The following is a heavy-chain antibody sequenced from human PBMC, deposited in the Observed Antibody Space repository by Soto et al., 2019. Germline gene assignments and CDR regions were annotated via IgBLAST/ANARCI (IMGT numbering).Heavy chain of an antibody. V-gene: IGHV3-30*18. CDR3: ANRGVVTTGYFQH. Sequence: QVQLVESGGGVVQPGRSLRLSCAASGFTFSSYGMHWVRQAPGKGLEWVAVISYDGSNKYYADSVKGRFTVSRDNSKNTRYLQMNSLRAEDTAVYYCANRGVVTTGYFQHWGQGTLVTVSS. CDR1: GFTFSSYG. J-gene: IGHJ1*01. CDR2: ISYDGSNK. D-gene: IGHD4-17*01.